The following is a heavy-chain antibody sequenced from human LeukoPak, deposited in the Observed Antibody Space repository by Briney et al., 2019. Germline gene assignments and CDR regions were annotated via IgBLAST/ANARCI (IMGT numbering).Heavy chain of an antibody. J-gene: IGHJ5*02. CDR1: GGSFSGYY. CDR2: IHHSGST. V-gene: IGHV4-34*01. Sequence: SETLSLTCAVYGGSFSGYYWGWIRQPPGKGLEWIGSIHHSGSTNYNPSLKSRVTISLDTSKNQFSLKLSSVTAADTAVYYCAREGLNMVRGVIPKEAWGWFDPWGQGTLVTVSS. CDR3: AREGLNMVRGVIPKEAWGWFDP. D-gene: IGHD3-10*01.